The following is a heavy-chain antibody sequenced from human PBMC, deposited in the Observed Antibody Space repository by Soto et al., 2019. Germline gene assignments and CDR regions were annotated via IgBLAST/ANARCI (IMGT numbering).Heavy chain of an antibody. J-gene: IGHJ5*02. CDR3: ARVPRYTSDIVEVPAVMFDDWFVP. Sequence: QVQLVQSGAEVKKPGASVKVSCKASGYTFSSYAVQWVRQAPGQSLEWIGWIHAGNGDTKYSQKFHGRVTHTRDTSANTAYMDLSSLRSEDTAVYYCARVPRYTSDIVEVPAVMFDDWFVPWGQGTLVTVSS. CDR1: GYTFSSYA. V-gene: IGHV1-3*01. D-gene: IGHD2-2*01. CDR2: IHAGNGDT.